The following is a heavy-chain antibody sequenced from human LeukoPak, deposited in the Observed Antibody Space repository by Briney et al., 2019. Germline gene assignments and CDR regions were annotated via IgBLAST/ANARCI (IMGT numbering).Heavy chain of an antibody. CDR3: ARLRDYSGMFMLGLGDSYFDY. D-gene: IGHD2-21*01. J-gene: IGHJ4*02. CDR1: GFTVSSNY. V-gene: IGHV3-53*01. Sequence: GGSLRLSCAASGFTVSSNYMSWVRQAPGKGLEWVSVIYSGGSTYYADSVKGRFTISRDNSKNTLYLQMNSLRAEDTAVYYCARLRDYSGMFMLGLGDSYFDYWGQGTLVTVSS. CDR2: IYSGGST.